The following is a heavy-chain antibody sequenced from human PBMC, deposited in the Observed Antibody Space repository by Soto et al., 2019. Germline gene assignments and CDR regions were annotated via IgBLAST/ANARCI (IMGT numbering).Heavy chain of an antibody. CDR2: ISGSGGST. CDR3: AKVPSYAPGYCSGGSCYFDY. CDR1: GFTFSSYA. J-gene: IGHJ4*02. V-gene: IGHV3-23*01. D-gene: IGHD2-15*01. Sequence: GGSLRLSCAASGFTFSSYAMSWVRQAPGKGLEWVSAISGSGGSTYYADSVKGRFTISRANSKNPLYLQLNSLRAEDTAVYYCAKVPSYAPGYCSGGSCYFDYWGQGTLVTV.